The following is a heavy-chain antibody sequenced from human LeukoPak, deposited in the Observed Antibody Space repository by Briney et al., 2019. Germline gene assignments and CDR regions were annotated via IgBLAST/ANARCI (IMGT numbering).Heavy chain of an antibody. CDR2: ISGSGGST. V-gene: IGHV3-23*01. D-gene: IGHD6-19*01. J-gene: IGHJ6*02. CDR1: GFTFSSYA. Sequence: PGGSLRLSCAASGFTFSSYAMSWVRQAPGKGLEWVSAISGSGGSTYYADSVKGRFTISRDNSKNTLYLQMNSLRAEDTAVYYCAKRVGLDSSGWYFYYYGMDVWGQGTTVTVSS. CDR3: AKRVGLDSSGWYFYYYGMDV.